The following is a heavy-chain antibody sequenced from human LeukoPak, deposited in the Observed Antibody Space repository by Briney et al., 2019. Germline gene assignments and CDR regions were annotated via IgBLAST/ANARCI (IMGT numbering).Heavy chain of an antibody. CDR3: TRAVSQRGSYYSIRWYYFDY. Sequence: PGGSLRLSCAASGFTFSNDWMNWVRQAPGKGLEWVGRIKSNIDGGATDYAAPVKGRFTISRDDSKSIAYLQMNSLKTEDTAVYYCTRAVSQRGSYYSIRWYYFDYWGQGTLVTVSS. J-gene: IGHJ4*02. V-gene: IGHV3-15*07. CDR1: GFTFSNDW. CDR2: IKSNIDGGAT. D-gene: IGHD1-26*01.